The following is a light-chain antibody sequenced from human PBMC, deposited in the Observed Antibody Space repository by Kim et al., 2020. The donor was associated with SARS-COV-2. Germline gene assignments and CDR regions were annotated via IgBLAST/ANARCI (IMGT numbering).Light chain of an antibody. CDR3: QQYDNLPLT. CDR1: QDITKY. J-gene: IGKJ4*01. V-gene: IGKV1-33*01. CDR2: DTS. Sequence: DIQMTQSPSSLSASIGDRVTITCQASQDITKYLNWYQQKPGKAPKLLIYDTSSLETGVPSRISGSGSGTDFTFTISSLQPEDIGTYYCQQYDNLPLTFGGGTKV.